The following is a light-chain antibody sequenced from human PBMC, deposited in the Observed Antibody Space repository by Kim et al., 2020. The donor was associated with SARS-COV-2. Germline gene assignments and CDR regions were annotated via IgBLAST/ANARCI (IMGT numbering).Light chain of an antibody. Sequence: DIQMTQSPSSLSASVGDRVTITFRASQNIDNWLAWYQQKPGKAAKLLIHGASTLQSGVPSGFSGSGSGTEFTLTISSLQPDDFATYFCQQYHTYTLAFGGGTRVDI. CDR2: GAS. J-gene: IGKJ4*01. V-gene: IGKV1-5*01. CDR1: QNIDNW. CDR3: QQYHTYTLA.